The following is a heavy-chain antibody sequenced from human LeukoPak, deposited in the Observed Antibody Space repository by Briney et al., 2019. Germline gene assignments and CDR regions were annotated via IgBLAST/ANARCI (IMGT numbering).Heavy chain of an antibody. CDR1: GFTFSSYT. V-gene: IGHV3-21*01. CDR2: ISTSSSYM. J-gene: IGHJ4*02. Sequence: GGTLRLSSAASGFTFSSYTRAWVRQPPGRGLEWVSSISTSSSYMSYGNSVKGRFTISRDNAKNSLYLQMSSLRAEDTAVYYCARDLEDYNNYGEMGFWGQGTLVTVSS. CDR3: ARDLEDYNNYGEMGF. D-gene: IGHD4-11*01.